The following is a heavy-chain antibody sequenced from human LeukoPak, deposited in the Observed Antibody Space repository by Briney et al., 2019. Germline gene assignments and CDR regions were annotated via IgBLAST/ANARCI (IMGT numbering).Heavy chain of an antibody. Sequence: GGSLRLXCAASGFTVSSNYMSWVRQAPGKVLEWVSVIYSGGSTYYADSVKGRFTISRDNSKNTLYLQMNSLRAEDTAVYYCARGEYSSGWYDYWGQGTLVTVSS. D-gene: IGHD6-19*01. J-gene: IGHJ4*02. CDR3: ARGEYSSGWYDY. CDR1: GFTVSSNY. V-gene: IGHV3-53*01. CDR2: IYSGGST.